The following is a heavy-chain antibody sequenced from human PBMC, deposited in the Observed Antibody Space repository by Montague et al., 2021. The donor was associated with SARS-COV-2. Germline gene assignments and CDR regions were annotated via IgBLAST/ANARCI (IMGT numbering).Heavy chain of an antibody. CDR3: ARDPLYYYDSSGLLLDWYFDL. D-gene: IGHD3-22*01. V-gene: IGHV4-61*02. CDR2: IYTSGST. J-gene: IGHJ2*01. CDR1: RGSISSGSYY. Sequence: TLSLTCTVSRGSISSGSYYWSWIRQPAGKGLEWIGRIYTSGSTNYNPSLKSRVTISVDTSKNQFSLKLSSVTAADTAVYYCARDPLYYYDSSGLLLDWYFDLWGRGTLVTVSS.